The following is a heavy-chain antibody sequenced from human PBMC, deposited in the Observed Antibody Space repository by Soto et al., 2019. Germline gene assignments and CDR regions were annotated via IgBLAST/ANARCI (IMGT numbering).Heavy chain of an antibody. J-gene: IGHJ6*03. D-gene: IGHD5-18*01. CDR1: RVTFSSYG. CDR3: ARENVVKMAGHSHYYMDV. V-gene: IGHV3-33*01. Sequence: SRRHSRAAARVTFSSYGMHWVRQAPGKGLEWVAVIWYDGSNKYYADSVKGRFTISRDNSKNTLYLQMNSLRAEDTAVYYCARENVVKMAGHSHYYMDVWGKGTTVTVSS. CDR2: IWYDGSNK.